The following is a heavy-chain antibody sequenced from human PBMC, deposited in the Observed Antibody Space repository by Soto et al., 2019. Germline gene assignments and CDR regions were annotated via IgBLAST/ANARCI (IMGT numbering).Heavy chain of an antibody. CDR1: GFSFSSFF. J-gene: IGHJ5*02. Sequence: GGSLRLSCEASGFSFSSFFMHWVRQGPGKGLEWVSRISNDGTGTTYADSVQGRFTVSRDNSKTTVYLQMNRLRPEDTAVYFCVRDQDSRGYSVFNLWGQGTQVTSPQ. V-gene: IGHV3-74*01. D-gene: IGHD3-22*01. CDR3: VRDQDSRGYSVFNL. CDR2: ISNDGTGT.